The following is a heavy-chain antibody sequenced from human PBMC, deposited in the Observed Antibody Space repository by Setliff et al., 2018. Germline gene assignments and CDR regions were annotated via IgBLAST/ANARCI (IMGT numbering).Heavy chain of an antibody. D-gene: IGHD1-26*01. CDR2: IYYSGTT. J-gene: IGHJ3*02. CDR1: GGSFSSGGYY. V-gene: IGHV4-31*03. Sequence: SETLSLTCTVSGGSFSSGGYYWNWIRQHPGKGLEWIGYIYYSGTTYSNPTLKSRVTISVDTSKSQFSLNLTSVTAADTAIYYCARVRWDRESFDIWGQGTMVTVAS. CDR3: ARVRWDRESFDI.